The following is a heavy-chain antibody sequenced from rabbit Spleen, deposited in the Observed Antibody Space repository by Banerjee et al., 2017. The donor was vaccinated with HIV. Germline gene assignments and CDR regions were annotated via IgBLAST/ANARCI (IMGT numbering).Heavy chain of an antibody. D-gene: IGHD4-1*01. CDR3: ARDLAGVIGWNFGL. V-gene: IGHV1S40*01. Sequence: QSLEESGGDLVKPGASLTLTCTASGVPFSSSSYMCWVRQAPGKGLEWIACIDTGSSGFTYFATWAKGRFTCSKTSSTTVTLQMTRLTAADTATYFCARDLAGVIGWNFGLWGQGTLVTVS. CDR2: IDTGSSGFT. J-gene: IGHJ3*01. CDR1: GVPFSSSSY.